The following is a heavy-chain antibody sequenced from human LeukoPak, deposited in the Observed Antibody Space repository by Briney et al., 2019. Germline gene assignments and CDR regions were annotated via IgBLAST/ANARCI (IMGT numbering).Heavy chain of an antibody. D-gene: IGHD2-2*02. CDR1: GFTFSSYW. Sequence: GGSLRLSCAASGFTFSSYWMSWVRQPPGKGLEWVANIKQVGSEKYYVDSVKGRFTISRDDAKNSLYLQMNSLRAEDTAVYYCAREAYCSSTSCYNAEYFQHWGQGTLVTVSS. CDR2: IKQVGSEK. J-gene: IGHJ1*01. CDR3: AREAYCSSTSCYNAEYFQH. V-gene: IGHV3-7*03.